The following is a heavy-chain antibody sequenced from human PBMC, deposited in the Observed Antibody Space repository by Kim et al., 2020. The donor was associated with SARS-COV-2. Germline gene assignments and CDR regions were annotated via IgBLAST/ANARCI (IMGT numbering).Heavy chain of an antibody. D-gene: IGHD6-13*01. J-gene: IGHJ6*02. Sequence: GGSLRLSCAASGFTFSTYIMDWVRQAPGKGLEWVSSISSSSSYIYYGDSVKGRFTISRDNAKNSLYLQMNSLRAEDTAVYYCARDRLEYSSSGGHYYYYYGMDVWGQGTTLPVSS. CDR1: GFTFSTYI. V-gene: IGHV3-21*01. CDR3: ARDRLEYSSSGGHYYYYYGMDV. CDR2: ISSSSSYI.